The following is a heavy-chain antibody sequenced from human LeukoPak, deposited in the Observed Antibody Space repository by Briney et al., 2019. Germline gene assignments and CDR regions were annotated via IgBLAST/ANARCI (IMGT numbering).Heavy chain of an antibody. CDR1: GFTFSSYW. Sequence: GGSLRLSCAASGFTFSSYWMHWVRQAPGKGLVWVSRINTDGSSTSYADSVKGRFTISRDNAKNTLYLQMNSLRAEDTAVYYCARVRVGPGVSSDAFDIWGQGTMVTVSS. CDR2: INTDGSST. CDR3: ARVRVGPGVSSDAFDI. D-gene: IGHD3-10*01. V-gene: IGHV3-74*01. J-gene: IGHJ3*02.